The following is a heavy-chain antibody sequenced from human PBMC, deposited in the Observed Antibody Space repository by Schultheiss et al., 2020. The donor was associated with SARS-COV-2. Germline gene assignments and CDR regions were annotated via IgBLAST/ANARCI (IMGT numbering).Heavy chain of an antibody. CDR3: ARQGGDDYSKDPFDY. V-gene: IGHV5-51*01. D-gene: IGHD4-11*01. J-gene: IGHJ4*02. CDR1: GYSFTSYW. Sequence: GGSLRLSCKGSGYSFTSYWIAWVRQVPGKGLEWMGFIYPSDSDVRYSPSFQGQVAISVDKSINTAYLQWSSLKASDTAMYYCARQGGDDYSKDPFDYWGQGTLVTVSS. CDR2: IYPSDSDV.